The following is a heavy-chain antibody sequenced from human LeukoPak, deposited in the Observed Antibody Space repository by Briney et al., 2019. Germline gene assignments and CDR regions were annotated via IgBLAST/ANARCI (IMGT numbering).Heavy chain of an antibody. V-gene: IGHV4-61*01. Sequence: KPSETLSLTCTVSGGSVSSGSYYWSWIRQPPGKGLEWIGYIYYSGSTNYNPSLKSRVTISVDTSKNQFSLKLSSVTAADTAVYYCARGENYYYGMDVWGQGTTVTVSS. CDR2: IYYSGST. CDR3: ARGENYYYGMDV. D-gene: IGHD1-26*01. J-gene: IGHJ6*02. CDR1: GGSVSSGSYY.